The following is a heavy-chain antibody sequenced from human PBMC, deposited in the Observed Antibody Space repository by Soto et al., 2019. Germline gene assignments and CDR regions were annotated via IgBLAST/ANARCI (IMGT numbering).Heavy chain of an antibody. CDR2: INPNSGGT. CDR1: GYTFTGYY. J-gene: IGHJ6*02. D-gene: IGHD6-6*01. V-gene: IGHV1-2*04. Sequence: ASVKVSCKASGYTFTGYYMHWVRQAPGQGLEWMGWINPNSGGTNYAQKFQGWVTMTRDTSISTAYMELSRLRSDDTAVYYCARSGAGAARRFLIYYDMDVWGQGTTVTVSS. CDR3: ARSGAGAARRFLIYYDMDV.